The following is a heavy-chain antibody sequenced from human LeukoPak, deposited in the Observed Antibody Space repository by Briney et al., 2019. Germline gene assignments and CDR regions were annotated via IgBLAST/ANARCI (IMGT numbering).Heavy chain of an antibody. J-gene: IGHJ3*02. CDR3: ARRPQLYYYDSSGHDALDI. V-gene: IGHV3-30-3*01. D-gene: IGHD3-22*01. CDR1: GFTFSSYA. CDR2: ISYDGSNK. Sequence: GGSLRLSCAASGFTFSSYAMHWVRQAPGKGLEWVAVISYDGSNKYYADSVKGRFTISRDNAKNSLYLQMNSLRAEDTAVYYCARRPQLYYYDSSGHDALDIWGQGTMVTVSS.